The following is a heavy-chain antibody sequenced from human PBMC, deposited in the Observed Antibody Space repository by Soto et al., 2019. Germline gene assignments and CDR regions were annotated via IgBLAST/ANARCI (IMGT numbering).Heavy chain of an antibody. Sequence: EVQLVQSGAEVKEPGESLKISCKGSGYSFTKYWIGWVRQMPGKGLEWMAIIYPDESDTKYSPSFQGQVTISADNSISTAYLQWSSLKASDTAMYYCERMGFSGGGYLSYYYYGMDIWGQGTTVTVSS. V-gene: IGHV5-51*03. CDR2: IYPDESDT. D-gene: IGHD5-12*01. CDR3: ERMGFSGGGYLSYYYYGMDI. J-gene: IGHJ6*02. CDR1: GYSFTKYW.